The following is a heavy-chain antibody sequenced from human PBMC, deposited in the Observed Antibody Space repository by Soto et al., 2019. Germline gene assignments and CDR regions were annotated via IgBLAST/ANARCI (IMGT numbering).Heavy chain of an antibody. Sequence: EVQLVESGGGLVKPGGSLRLSCAASGFTFSTYSMNWVRQAPGKGLEWVSSISSSSSYIYYAASVKGRFTISRENAKNSLYLQMNSLRAEDTAVYYCARDGGYCSSTSCRKYYYYYMDVWGKGTTVTVSS. J-gene: IGHJ6*03. D-gene: IGHD2-2*01. CDR3: ARDGGYCSSTSCRKYYYYYMDV. CDR2: ISSSSSYI. V-gene: IGHV3-21*01. CDR1: GFTFSTYS.